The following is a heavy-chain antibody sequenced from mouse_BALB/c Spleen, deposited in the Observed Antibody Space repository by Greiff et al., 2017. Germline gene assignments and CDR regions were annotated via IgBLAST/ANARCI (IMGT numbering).Heavy chain of an antibody. D-gene: IGHD1-1*01. CDR1: GYTFSSYW. V-gene: IGHV1-9*01. CDR3: ARSLYYYGSSSGPFAY. CDR2: ILPGSGST. Sequence: QVQLQQSGAELMKPGASVKISCKATGYTFSSYWIEWVKQRPGHGLEWIGEILPGSGSTNYNEKFKGKATFTADTSSNTAYMQLSSLTSEDSAVYYCARSLYYYGSSSGPFAYWGQGTLVTVSA. J-gene: IGHJ3*01.